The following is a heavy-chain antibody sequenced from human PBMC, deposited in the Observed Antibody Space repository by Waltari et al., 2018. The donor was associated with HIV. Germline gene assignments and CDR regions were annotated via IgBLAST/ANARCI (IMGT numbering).Heavy chain of an antibody. D-gene: IGHD3-22*01. CDR2: IFGSGGT. CDR3: ARGIDDSTGYMKNGFDY. J-gene: IGHJ4*02. V-gene: IGHV4-61*02. CDR1: GGSISSGNYY. Sequence: QVQLQESGPGLVKPSQTLSLTCTVSGGSISSGNYYWSWIRQPAGKGLEWIGRIFGSGGTNYNPALKSRVTISVYTSKNQFSLMLSSLTAADTAVYFCARGIDDSTGYMKNGFDYWGQGTLVTVSS.